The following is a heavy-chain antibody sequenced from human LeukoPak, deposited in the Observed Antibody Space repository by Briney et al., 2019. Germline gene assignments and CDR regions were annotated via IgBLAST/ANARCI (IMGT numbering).Heavy chain of an antibody. Sequence: GRSLRLSCAASGFTFSSYGMHWVRQAPGKGLEWVAVIWYDGSNKYYADSVKGRFTISRDNSKNTLYLQMNSLRAEDTAVYYCAREGYCSSPSCYVDYWGRGTLVTVSS. CDR2: IWYDGSNK. D-gene: IGHD2-2*01. J-gene: IGHJ4*02. CDR3: AREGYCSSPSCYVDY. V-gene: IGHV3-33*01. CDR1: GFTFSSYG.